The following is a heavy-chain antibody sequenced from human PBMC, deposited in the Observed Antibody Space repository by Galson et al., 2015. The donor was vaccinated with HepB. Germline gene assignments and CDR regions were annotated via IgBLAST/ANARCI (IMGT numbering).Heavy chain of an antibody. D-gene: IGHD3-3*01. CDR1: GFTFDDYA. J-gene: IGHJ3*02. Sequence: SLRLSCAASGFTFDDYAMHWVRQAPGKGLEWAAVISYDGSNKYYADSVKGRFTISRDNSKNTLYLQMNSLRAEDTAVYYCAREDDFWSGLKPFDAFDIWGQGTMVTVSS. CDR2: ISYDGSNK. V-gene: IGHV3-30-3*01. CDR3: AREDDFWSGLKPFDAFDI.